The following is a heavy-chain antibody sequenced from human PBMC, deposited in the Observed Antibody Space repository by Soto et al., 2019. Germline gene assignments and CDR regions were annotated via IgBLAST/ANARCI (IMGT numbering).Heavy chain of an antibody. Sequence: EVQLVESGGGLVQPGGSLKLSCAASGCILSGSAVHWVRQASGKGLEWVGRILSKAGNYATAYPASMKGRFTISRDDSENTAFLQMNSLKTEDTAVYYCIRGGSPYYYDYWGQGTLVAVSS. CDR1: GCILSGSA. J-gene: IGHJ4*02. V-gene: IGHV3-73*01. CDR2: ILSKAGNYAT. CDR3: IRGGSPYYYDY.